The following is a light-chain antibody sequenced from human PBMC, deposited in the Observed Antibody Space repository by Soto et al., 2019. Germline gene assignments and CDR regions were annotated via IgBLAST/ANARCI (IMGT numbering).Light chain of an antibody. V-gene: IGLV2-14*03. CDR1: SSDVGGYNY. CDR2: DVS. CDR3: SSYTSSSTWV. Sequence: QSVLTQPASVSGSPGQSITLSCTGTSSDVGGYNYVSWYQQHPGKAPKLMIYDVSNRASGVSNRFSGSKSGNTASLTISGLQAEDEADYYCSSYTSSSTWVFGGGTQLTVL. J-gene: IGLJ3*02.